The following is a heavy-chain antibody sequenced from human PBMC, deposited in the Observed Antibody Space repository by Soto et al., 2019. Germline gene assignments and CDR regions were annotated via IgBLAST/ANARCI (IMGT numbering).Heavy chain of an antibody. D-gene: IGHD1-1*01. CDR2: IKQDGSEK. J-gene: IGHJ4*02. CDR3: ARESPWNDMRPTDY. V-gene: IGHV3-7*01. Sequence: PGGALRLSCAASGFTFNIYWMSWVRQAPGKGLEWVANIKQDGSEKYYVDSVKGRFTISRDNAKNSLYLQMNSLRAEDTAVYYCARESPWNDMRPTDYWGQGTLVTSPQ. CDR1: GFTFNIYW.